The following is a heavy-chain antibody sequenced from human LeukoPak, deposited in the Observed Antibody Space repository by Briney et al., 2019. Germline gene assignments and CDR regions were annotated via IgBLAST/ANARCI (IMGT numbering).Heavy chain of an antibody. D-gene: IGHD3-10*01. Sequence: ASVKVSCKASGGTFSSYAISWVRQAPGQGLEWMGGIIPIFGTANYAQKFQGRVTITTDESTSTAYMELSSLRSEDTAVYYCARAGNYYGSGSYYFDYWGQGTLVTVSS. V-gene: IGHV1-69*05. J-gene: IGHJ4*02. CDR3: ARAGNYYGSGSYYFDY. CDR2: IIPIFGTA. CDR1: GGTFSSYA.